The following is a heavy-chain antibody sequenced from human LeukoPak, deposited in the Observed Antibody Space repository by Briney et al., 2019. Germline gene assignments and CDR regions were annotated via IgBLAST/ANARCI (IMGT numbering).Heavy chain of an antibody. V-gene: IGHV4-34*01. D-gene: IGHD4-17*01. CDR2: VTHDGRI. Sequence: SDTLSLTCAVHGGSFSDSYWNWIRQPPGKGLEWLGEVTHDGRINYNPSLRGRVTISVDTSMNQFSLRLTSVTAADTAVYYCATIYGDFLDFDSWAQRILVTDSS. CDR3: ATIYGDFLDFDS. J-gene: IGHJ4*02. CDR1: GGSFSDSY.